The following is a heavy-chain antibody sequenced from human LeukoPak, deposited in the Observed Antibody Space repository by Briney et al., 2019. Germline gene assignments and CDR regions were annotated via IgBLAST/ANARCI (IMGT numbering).Heavy chain of an antibody. D-gene: IGHD2-8*01. Sequence: SETLSLTCTVSGGSISSHYWSWIRQPPGKGLEWIGYIYYSGSTNYNPSLKSRVTISVDTSKNQFSLKLSSVTAADTAVYYCARISGMAYEGIWFDPWGQGTLVTVSS. CDR1: GGSISSHY. CDR3: ARISGMAYEGIWFDP. J-gene: IGHJ5*02. V-gene: IGHV4-59*11. CDR2: IYYSGST.